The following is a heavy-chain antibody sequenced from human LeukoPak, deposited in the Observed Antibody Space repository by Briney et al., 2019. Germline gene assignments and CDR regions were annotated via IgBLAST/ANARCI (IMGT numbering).Heavy chain of an antibody. CDR1: GFTFSSYW. V-gene: IGHV3-74*01. CDR2: INSDGSST. D-gene: IGHD3-10*01. CDR3: ARGFGQGLMLPFDY. Sequence: PGGSVRLSCAASGFTFSSYWMHWVRQAPGKGLVWVSRINSDGSSTSYADSVKGRFTISRDNAKNTLYLQMNSLRAEDTAVYYCARGFGQGLMLPFDYWGQGTLVPFRS. J-gene: IGHJ4*02.